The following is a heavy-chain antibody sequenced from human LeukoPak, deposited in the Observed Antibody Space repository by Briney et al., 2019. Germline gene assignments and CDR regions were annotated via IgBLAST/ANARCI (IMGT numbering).Heavy chain of an antibody. J-gene: IGHJ4*02. CDR1: GGSISSGDYY. Sequence: SQTLSLTCTVSGGSISSGDYYWSWIRQPPGKGLEWIGYIYYSGSTNYNPSLKSRVTISVDTSKNQFSLKLSSVTAADTAIYYCARAVSGRFDYWGQGTLVTVSS. V-gene: IGHV4-30-4*01. CDR3: ARAVSGRFDY. CDR2: IYYSGST. D-gene: IGHD6-19*01.